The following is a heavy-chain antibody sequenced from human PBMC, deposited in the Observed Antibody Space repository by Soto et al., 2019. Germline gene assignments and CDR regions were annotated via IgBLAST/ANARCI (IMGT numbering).Heavy chain of an antibody. CDR3: AHVEATVTKV. J-gene: IGHJ4*02. CDR2: IYWDDDK. D-gene: IGHD4-17*01. Sequence: QITLKESGPTLVKPTQTLTLTCTFSGFSLSTNGVGVGWIRQPPGKALEWLALIYWDDDKHYSPSLKSRLTITKDTSKNQVVLTMTNMDRVDTGSYYCAHVEATVTKVWGQGTLVTVSS. CDR1: GFSLSTNGVG. V-gene: IGHV2-5*02.